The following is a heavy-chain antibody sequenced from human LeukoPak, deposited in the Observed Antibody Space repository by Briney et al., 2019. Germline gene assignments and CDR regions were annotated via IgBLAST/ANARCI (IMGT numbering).Heavy chain of an antibody. CDR2: ISGSGGST. V-gene: IGHV3-23*01. CDR1: GFTFSSYA. Sequence: PGGSLRLSCAASGFTFSSYAMSWVRQAPGKGLEWVSAISGSGGSTYYADSVKGRFTISRDNSKNPVYLQMNSLRAEDTAVYYCAKTTIGYSSGRYPGWPVDYWGQGTLVTVSS. D-gene: IGHD6-19*01. CDR3: AKTTIGYSSGRYPGWPVDY. J-gene: IGHJ4*02.